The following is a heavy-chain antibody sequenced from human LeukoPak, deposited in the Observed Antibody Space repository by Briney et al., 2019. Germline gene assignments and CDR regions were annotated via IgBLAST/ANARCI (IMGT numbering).Heavy chain of an antibody. V-gene: IGHV3-23*01. Sequence: GGSLRLSCVASGFTFSSYVMNWVRQAPGKGLEWVSTITGNADTTYYADSVKGRFTISRDNSKHTLYLQMNSLRAEDTAVYYCARSGSGSYFLDYWGQGTLVTVSS. CDR2: ITGNADTT. CDR3: ARSGSGSYFLDY. J-gene: IGHJ4*02. D-gene: IGHD3-10*01. CDR1: GFTFSSYV.